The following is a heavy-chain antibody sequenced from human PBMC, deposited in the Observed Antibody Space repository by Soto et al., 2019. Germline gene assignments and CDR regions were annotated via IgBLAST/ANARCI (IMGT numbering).Heavy chain of an antibody. D-gene: IGHD2-21*01. CDR1: GYDFTAYP. Sequence: QVHLVQSGPEVKKPGASVKVSCEPSGYDFTAYPISWVRQAPGQGLEWMGWISTSNGVTHYAQHLQGIVTMTTDTSTSTVYMELRFLKSDHTAVYFCARTGIVNRGDYDFWGQGTLVTVSS. J-gene: IGHJ4*02. CDR2: ISTSNGVT. CDR3: ARTGIVNRGDYDF. V-gene: IGHV1-18*04.